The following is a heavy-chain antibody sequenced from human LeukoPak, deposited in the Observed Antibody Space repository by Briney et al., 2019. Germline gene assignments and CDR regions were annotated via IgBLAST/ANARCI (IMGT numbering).Heavy chain of an antibody. Sequence: SETLSLTCTVSGGSISSYYWGWIRQPPGKGLEWIGSIYYSGSTYYNPSLKSRVTISVDTSKNQFSLKLSSVTAADTAVYYCARNSFSLGSVDYWGQGTLVTVSS. D-gene: IGHD2-15*01. CDR1: GGSISSYY. CDR2: IYYSGST. CDR3: ARNSFSLGSVDY. J-gene: IGHJ4*02. V-gene: IGHV4-39*01.